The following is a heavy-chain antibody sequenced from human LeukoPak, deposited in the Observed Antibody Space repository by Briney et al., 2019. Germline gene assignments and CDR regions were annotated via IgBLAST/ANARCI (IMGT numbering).Heavy chain of an antibody. CDR3: TRHLGDGYNSPFDY. J-gene: IGHJ4*01. D-gene: IGHD5-24*01. Sequence: GGSLRLSCAASGFTFSGSAMHWVRQASGKGLEWVGRIRSKANSYATAYAASVKGRFTISRDDSKNTAYLQMNSLKTEDSAVYYCTRHLGDGYNSPFDYWGHGTLVTVSS. V-gene: IGHV3-73*01. CDR2: IRSKANSYAT. CDR1: GFTFSGSA.